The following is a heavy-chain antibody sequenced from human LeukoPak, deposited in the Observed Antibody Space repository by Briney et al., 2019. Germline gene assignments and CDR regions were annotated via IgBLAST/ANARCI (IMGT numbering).Heavy chain of an antibody. V-gene: IGHV1-2*02. CDR2: INPDNGGT. Sequence: GASVKVTCKTSVYTFTSYYIHWVRQAPAQGLDYMGWINPDNGGTNYAQNFQGRVIMTRDTSISTAYMQLSRLTSDDTAVYYCARSPSGELDYWGRGTLVSVSS. CDR1: VYTFTSYY. CDR3: ARSPSGELDY. D-gene: IGHD1-26*01. J-gene: IGHJ4*02.